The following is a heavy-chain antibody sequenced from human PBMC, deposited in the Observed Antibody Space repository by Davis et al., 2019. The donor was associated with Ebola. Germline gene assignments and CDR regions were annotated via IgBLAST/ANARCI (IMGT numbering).Heavy chain of an antibody. D-gene: IGHD1-1*01. V-gene: IGHV1-18*01. Sequence: ASVKVSCKASGYTFTSYGISWVRQAPGQGLEWMGWISAYNGNTNYAQKLQGRVTMTTDTSTSTAYVEVGSLRSDDTAVYYCARAQFPTTSDHWGQGTLVTVSS. CDR3: ARAQFPTTSDH. CDR1: GYTFTSYG. CDR2: ISAYNGNT. J-gene: IGHJ4*02.